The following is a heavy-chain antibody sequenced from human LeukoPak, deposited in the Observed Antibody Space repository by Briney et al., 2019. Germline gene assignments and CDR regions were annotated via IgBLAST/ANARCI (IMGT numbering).Heavy chain of an antibody. CDR1: GFTFSSYS. V-gene: IGHV3-48*01. CDR2: ISSSSSTI. J-gene: IGHJ4*02. Sequence: GGSLRLSCAASGFTFSSYSMNWVRQAPGKGLEWVSYISSSSSTIYYADSVKGRFTISRDNAKNSLYLQMNSLRAEDTAVYYCARDGVTTGGYFDYWGQGTLVTVSS. D-gene: IGHD4-17*01. CDR3: ARDGVTTGGYFDY.